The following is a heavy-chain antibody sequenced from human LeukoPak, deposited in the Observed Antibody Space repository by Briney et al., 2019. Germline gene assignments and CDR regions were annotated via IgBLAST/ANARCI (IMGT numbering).Heavy chain of an antibody. CDR1: GFTVSSNY. CDR3: ASRITIFGVVIDY. CDR2: IYSGGST. Sequence: PGGSLRLSCAASGFTVSSNYMSWVRQAPGKGLEWVSVIYSGGSTYYADSVKGRFTISRDNSKNTLYLQMNSLRAEDTAVYYCASRITIFGVVIDYWGQGTLVTVSP. D-gene: IGHD3-3*01. J-gene: IGHJ4*02. V-gene: IGHV3-53*01.